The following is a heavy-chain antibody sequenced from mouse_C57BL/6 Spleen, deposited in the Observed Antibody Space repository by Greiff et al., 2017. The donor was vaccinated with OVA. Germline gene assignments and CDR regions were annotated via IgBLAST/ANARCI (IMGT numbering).Heavy chain of an antibody. D-gene: IGHD2-1*01. Sequence: VQLQQSGAELVRPGTSVKVSCKASGYAFTNYLIEWVKQRPGQGLEWIGVINPGSGGTNYNEKFKGKATLTADKSSSTAYMQLSSLTSEDSAVYFCARGIYYGNPRYFDVWGTGTTVTVSS. CDR1: GYAFTNYL. CDR3: ARGIYYGNPRYFDV. CDR2: INPGSGGT. V-gene: IGHV1-54*01. J-gene: IGHJ1*03.